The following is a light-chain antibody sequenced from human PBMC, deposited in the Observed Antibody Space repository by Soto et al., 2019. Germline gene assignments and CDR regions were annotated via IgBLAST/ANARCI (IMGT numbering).Light chain of an antibody. CDR1: QGVNNNF. Sequence: EIVLTQSPGTLYLSPGERATLSCRASQGVNNNFLAGYQQKPGQAPRLLIYDASSRATGIPDRFSGSGSGTDFTLTISRLEPEDFAVYSCQQYGTSRLAFGGGTKVEIK. V-gene: IGKV3-20*01. CDR2: DAS. J-gene: IGKJ4*01. CDR3: QQYGTSRLA.